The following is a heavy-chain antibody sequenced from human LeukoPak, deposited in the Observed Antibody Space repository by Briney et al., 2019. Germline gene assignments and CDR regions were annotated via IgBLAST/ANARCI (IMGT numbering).Heavy chain of an antibody. CDR1: GGSFSGYY. CDR3: ARVPIVYYGSGSYYKKGTFDY. CDR2: INHSGST. D-gene: IGHD3-10*01. J-gene: IGHJ4*02. Sequence: SETLSLTCAVYGGSFSGYYWSWIRQPPGKGLEWIGEINHSGSTNYNPSLKSRVTILVDTSKNQFSLKLSSVTAADTAVYYCARVPIVYYGSGSYYKKGTFDYWGQGTLVTVSS. V-gene: IGHV4-34*01.